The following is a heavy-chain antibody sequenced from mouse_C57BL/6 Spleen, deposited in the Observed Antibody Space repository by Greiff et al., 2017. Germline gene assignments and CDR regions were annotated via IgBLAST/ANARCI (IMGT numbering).Heavy chain of an antibody. CDR1: GFTFSSYA. D-gene: IGHD2-5*01. V-gene: IGHV5-9-1*02. CDR3: TRGSNYRHYYAMDY. Sequence: EVMLVESGEGLVKPGGSLKLSCAASGFTFSSYAMSWVRQTPEKRLEWVAYISSGGDYIYYADTVKGRFTISRDNARNTLYLQMSSLKSEDTAMYYCTRGSNYRHYYAMDYWGQGTSVTVSS. CDR2: ISSGGDYI. J-gene: IGHJ4*01.